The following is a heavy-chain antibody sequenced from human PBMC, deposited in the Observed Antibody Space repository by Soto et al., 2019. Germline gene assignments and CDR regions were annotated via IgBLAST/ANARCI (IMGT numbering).Heavy chain of an antibody. CDR2: IIPILGIA. J-gene: IGHJ5*02. CDR3: ARCGSGSYYYNWFDP. V-gene: IGHV1-69*02. Sequence: QVQLVQSGAEVKKPGSSVKVSCKASGGTFSSYTISWVRQAPGQGLEWMGRIIPILGIANYAQKFQGRVTIXXYXSXTTAYMELSSLRSEDTDVYYCARCGSGSYYYNWFDPWGQGTLVTVSS. CDR1: GGTFSSYT. D-gene: IGHD3-10*01.